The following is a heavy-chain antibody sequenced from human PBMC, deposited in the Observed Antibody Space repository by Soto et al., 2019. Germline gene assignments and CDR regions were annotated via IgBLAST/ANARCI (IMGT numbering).Heavy chain of an antibody. CDR1: GSTFTSYY. CDR3: AGEVPAAIPYYYYGMDV. V-gene: IGHV1-46*01. Sequence: ASVKVSCKASGSTFTSYYMHWVRQAPGQGLEWMGIINPSGGSTSNAQKFQGRVTMTRDTSTSTVYMELSSLRSEDTAVYYCAGEVPAAIPYYYYGMDVWGQGTTVTGSS. D-gene: IGHD2-2*01. CDR2: INPSGGST. J-gene: IGHJ6*02.